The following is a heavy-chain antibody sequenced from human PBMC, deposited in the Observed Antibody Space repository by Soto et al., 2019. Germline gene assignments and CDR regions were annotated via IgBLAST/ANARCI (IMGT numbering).Heavy chain of an antibody. CDR1: GGTMRSFA. CDR3: VRGADVFVYNWKYVPFEV. J-gene: IGHJ4*02. V-gene: IGHV1-69*01. Sequence: QVQLVQSGAEVKNPGSSVNVSCKTVGGTMRSFAFSWVRQAPGQGLEWMGGIIPAFATPNHAQKFQDRVTISADESTSTVYMELLRLRSEDSAVYFCVRGADVFVYNWKYVPFEVWVQGTQITVSS. CDR2: IIPAFATP. D-gene: IGHD1-20*01.